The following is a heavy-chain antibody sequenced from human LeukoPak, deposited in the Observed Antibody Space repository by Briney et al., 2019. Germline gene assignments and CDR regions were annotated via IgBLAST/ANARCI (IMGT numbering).Heavy chain of an antibody. J-gene: IGHJ4*02. CDR1: GFPSSSFG. V-gene: IGHV3-30*02. CDR2: LRYDGSNK. Sequence: GGSLGLSCQASGFPSSSFGMPWFRKAPGKGLEGGEFLRYDGSNKYYADSVKGRFTISRDNSKNTLYLQMDSLRPEDTALYYCTKVGGDLTGELHPGDYWGQGTLVTVSS. D-gene: IGHD7-27*01. CDR3: TKVGGDLTGELHPGDY.